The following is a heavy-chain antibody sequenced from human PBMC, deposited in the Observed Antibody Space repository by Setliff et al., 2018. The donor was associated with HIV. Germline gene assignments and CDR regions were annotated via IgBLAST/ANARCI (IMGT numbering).Heavy chain of an antibody. CDR3: ARVPLSSPSRPGGYFDY. CDR1: GGSISSGAYY. CDR2: IYYSGST. Sequence: PSETLSLTCTVSGGSISSGAYYWSWIRQHPGEGLEWIGYIYYSGSTYYNPSLKSRVTISVDTSKNQFSLKLNSVTAADTAVYYCARVPLSSPSRPGGYFDYWGQGTLVTVSS. V-gene: IGHV4-31*03. D-gene: IGHD3-16*01. J-gene: IGHJ4*02.